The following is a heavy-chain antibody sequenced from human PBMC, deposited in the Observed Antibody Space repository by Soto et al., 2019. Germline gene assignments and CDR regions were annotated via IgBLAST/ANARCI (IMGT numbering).Heavy chain of an antibody. CDR3: ARAPLWFGANYYGMDV. J-gene: IGHJ6*02. V-gene: IGHV1-18*04. CDR2: ISAYNGNT. CDR1: GYTLTSYG. D-gene: IGHD3-10*01. Sequence: SGAAVKKPGASVKVSCKASGYTLTSYGISWVRQAPGQGLEWMGWISAYNGNTNYAQKLQGRVTMTTDTSTSTAYMELRSLRSDDTAVYYCARAPLWFGANYYGMDVWGQGTTVTVSS.